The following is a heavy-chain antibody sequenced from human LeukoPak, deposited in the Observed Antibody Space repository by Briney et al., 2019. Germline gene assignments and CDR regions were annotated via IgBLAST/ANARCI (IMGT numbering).Heavy chain of an antibody. V-gene: IGHV1-3*01. CDR3: ARDLGTVTRLTFPYWSDP. D-gene: IGHD4-17*01. Sequence: ASVKVSCKASGYTFTSYAMHWVRQAPGQRLEWMGWINAGNGNTKYSQKFQGRVTITRDTSASTAYMELSSLRSEDTAVYYCARDLGTVTRLTFPYWSDPWGQGTLVTVSS. CDR2: INAGNGNT. J-gene: IGHJ5*02. CDR1: GYTFTSYA.